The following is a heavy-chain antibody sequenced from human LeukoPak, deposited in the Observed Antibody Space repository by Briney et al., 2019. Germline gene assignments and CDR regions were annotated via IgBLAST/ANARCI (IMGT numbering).Heavy chain of an antibody. J-gene: IGHJ4*02. V-gene: IGHV4-30-4*01. CDR2: IYYSGST. Sequence: SETLSLTCTVSGGSISSGDYYWSWIRQPPGKGLEWIGYIYYSGSTYYNPSLKSQVTISVDTSKNQFSLKLSSVTAADTAVYYCARGPYCSGGSCYGSDWGQGTLVTVSS. CDR3: ARGPYCSGGSCYGSD. D-gene: IGHD2-15*01. CDR1: GGSISSGDYY.